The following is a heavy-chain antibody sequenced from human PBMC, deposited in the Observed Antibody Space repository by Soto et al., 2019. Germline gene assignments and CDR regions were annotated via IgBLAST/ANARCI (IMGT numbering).Heavy chain of an antibody. CDR3: ARVADYYDSSGYYSWNYFDY. V-gene: IGHV1-18*01. CDR1: GYTFTSYG. D-gene: IGHD3-22*01. J-gene: IGHJ4*02. Sequence: ASVKVSCKASGYTFTSYGISWVRQAPGQGLEWMGWISAYNGNTNYAQKLQGRVTMTTDTSTSTAYMELRSLRSDDTAVYYCARVADYYDSSGYYSWNYFDYWGQGTLVTVSS. CDR2: ISAYNGNT.